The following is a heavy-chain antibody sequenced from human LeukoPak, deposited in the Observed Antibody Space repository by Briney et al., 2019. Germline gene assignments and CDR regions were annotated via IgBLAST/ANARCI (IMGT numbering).Heavy chain of an antibody. V-gene: IGHV3-21*01. Sequence: PGGSLRLSCAASGFTFSSYAMNWIRQAPGKGLEWVSSISSSGTYIYYADLVKGRFTISRDNSKNTLYLQMNSLRAEDTAVYYCAKAGHYWGQGTLVTVSS. CDR3: AKAGHY. J-gene: IGHJ4*02. CDR1: GFTFSSYA. CDR2: ISSSGTYI.